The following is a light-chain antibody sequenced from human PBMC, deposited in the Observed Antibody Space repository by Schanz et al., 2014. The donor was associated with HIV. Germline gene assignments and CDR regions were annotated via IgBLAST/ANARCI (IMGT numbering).Light chain of an antibody. J-gene: IGLJ2*01. CDR2: DVN. V-gene: IGLV2-14*03. CDR3: NSYTSKNTPI. CDR1: SRDVGGHNY. Sequence: QSALTQPASVSGSPGQSITIYCSGTSRDVGGHNYVSWYQQYPGKVPKLIIYDVNNRPSGISDRFSASKSGNTASLTISGLQAEDEADYYCNSYTSKNTPIFGGGTKLTVL.